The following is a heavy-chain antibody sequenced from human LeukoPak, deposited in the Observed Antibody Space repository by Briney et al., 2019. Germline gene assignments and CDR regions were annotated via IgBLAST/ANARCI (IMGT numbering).Heavy chain of an antibody. CDR3: ARGRGYYYDSSGYWP. J-gene: IGHJ4*02. Sequence: SETLSLTCAVYGGSFSGYYWSWIRQPPGKGLEWIGEINHSGGTNYNPSLKSRVTISVDTSKNRFSLKLSSVTAADTAVYYCARGRGYYYDSSGYWPWGQGTLVTVSS. V-gene: IGHV4-34*01. D-gene: IGHD3-22*01. CDR1: GGSFSGYY. CDR2: INHSGGT.